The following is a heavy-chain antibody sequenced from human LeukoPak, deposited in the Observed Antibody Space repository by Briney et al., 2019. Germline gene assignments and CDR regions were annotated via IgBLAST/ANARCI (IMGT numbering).Heavy chain of an antibody. CDR2: ISHDGSRK. D-gene: IGHD1-26*01. CDR1: GFTFSSYG. CDR3: AKGAAGATTNFYYTMDV. V-gene: IGHV3-30*18. J-gene: IGHJ6*02. Sequence: GRPLRLSCAASGFTFSSYGMHWVRQAPGKGLEWVAVISHDGSRKQYADSVKDRFTISRDNSKNTLYLQMNSLRAEDTAVYYCAKGAAGATTNFYYTMDVWGQGTTVTVSS.